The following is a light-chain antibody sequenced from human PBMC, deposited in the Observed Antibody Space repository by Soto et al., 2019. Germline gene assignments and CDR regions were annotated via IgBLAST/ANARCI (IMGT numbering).Light chain of an antibody. CDR2: GAS. Sequence: EIVLTQSPGTLSLSPGERASLSCSASQSVSNNYLAWYQQKPGQAPRLLIYGASSRATGIPDRFSGSGSGTEFTLTISSLQSEDFAVYYCQQYNNWPQISFGGGTKVDIK. CDR1: QSVSNN. J-gene: IGKJ4*01. CDR3: QQYNNWPQIS. V-gene: IGKV3D-15*01.